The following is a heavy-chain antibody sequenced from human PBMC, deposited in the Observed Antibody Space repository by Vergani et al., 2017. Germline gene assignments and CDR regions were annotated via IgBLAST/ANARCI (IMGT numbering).Heavy chain of an antibody. CDR2: IYYSGST. CDR1: GGSISSYY. CDR3: ARGSSRSGPCDY. D-gene: IGHD3-10*01. J-gene: IGHJ4*02. Sequence: QVQLQESGPGLVKPSETLSLTCAVSGGSISSYYWSWIRQPPGKGLEWIGYIYYSGSTYYNPSLKSRVTISVDTSKNQFSLKLSSVTAADTAVYYCARGSSRSGPCDYWGQGTLVTVSS. V-gene: IGHV4-59*08.